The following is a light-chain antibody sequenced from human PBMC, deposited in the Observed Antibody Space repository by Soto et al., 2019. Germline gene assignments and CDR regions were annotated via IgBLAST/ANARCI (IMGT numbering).Light chain of an antibody. Sequence: QSVLTQPASVSGSPGQSITIACTGTSSDVGGYNHVSWYQHSPGKAPKLILFAVSDRPSGVSHRFSGSKSGNTASLTISGLQAEDEADYYCCSYTSLSTVVFGGGTKLTVL. V-gene: IGLV2-14*01. CDR1: SSDVGGYNH. J-gene: IGLJ2*01. CDR3: CSYTSLSTVV. CDR2: AVS.